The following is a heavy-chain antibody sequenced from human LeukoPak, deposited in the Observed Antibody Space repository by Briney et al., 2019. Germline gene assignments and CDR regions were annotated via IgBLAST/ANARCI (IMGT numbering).Heavy chain of an antibody. J-gene: IGHJ4*02. D-gene: IGHD1-26*01. Sequence: SETLSLTCAVSGGSISSHYWSWIRQPPGKGLEWGGYIYYSGSTNYNPSLKSRVTISGDTSKNQFSLKLSSVTAADTAVYYCARGPLNASYVYFDYWGQGTLVTVSS. V-gene: IGHV4-59*11. CDR2: IYYSGST. CDR1: GGSISSHY. CDR3: ARGPLNASYVYFDY.